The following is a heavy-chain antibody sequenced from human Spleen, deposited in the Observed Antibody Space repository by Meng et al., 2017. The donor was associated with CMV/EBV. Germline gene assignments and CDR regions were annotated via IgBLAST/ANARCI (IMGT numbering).Heavy chain of an antibody. CDR1: GGTFGSYA. V-gene: IGHV1-69*05. D-gene: IGHD2-2*02. CDR2: IIPIFGTA. CDR3: ARNLHYCSSTSCYTYNWFDP. J-gene: IGHJ5*02. Sequence: SVKVSCKASGGTFGSYAISWVRQAPGQGLEWMGGIIPIFGTANYAQKFQGRVTITTDESTSTAYMELSSLRFEDTAVYYCARNLHYCSSTSCYTYNWFDPWGQGTLVTVSS.